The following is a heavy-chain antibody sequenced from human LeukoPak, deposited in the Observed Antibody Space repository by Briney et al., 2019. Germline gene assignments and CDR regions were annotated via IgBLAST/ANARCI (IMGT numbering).Heavy chain of an antibody. CDR3: ARDSKDVLRGNWFDP. V-gene: IGHV4-30-2*01. CDR2: IYHSGST. CDR1: GGSISSGGYY. D-gene: IGHD3-3*01. J-gene: IGHJ5*02. Sequence: PSQTLSLTCTVSGGSISSGGYYWSWIRQPPGKGLEWIGYIYHSGSTYYNPSLKSRVTISLDRSKNQFSLKLSSVTAADTAVYYCARDSKDVLRGNWFDPWGQGTLVTVSS.